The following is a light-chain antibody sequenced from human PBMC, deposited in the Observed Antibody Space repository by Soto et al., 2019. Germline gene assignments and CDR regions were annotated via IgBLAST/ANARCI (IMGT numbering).Light chain of an antibody. V-gene: IGKV3-11*01. CDR3: QQRSNWPPVFT. J-gene: IGKJ3*01. CDR2: DAS. CDR1: QSVSSY. Sequence: EIVLTQSPATLSLSPGERATLSCRASQSVSSYLAWYQQKPGQAPRLLIYDASNRATGIPARFSGSGSGTDFTLTISSLEPEDFAVYYCQQRSNWPPVFTFALGTKVDIK.